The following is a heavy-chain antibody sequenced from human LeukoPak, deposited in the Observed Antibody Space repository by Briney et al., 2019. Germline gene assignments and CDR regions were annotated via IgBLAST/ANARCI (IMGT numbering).Heavy chain of an antibody. D-gene: IGHD2-15*01. CDR1: GGSISSYY. CDR3: AGVGAGYCSGGSCFPFDY. V-gene: IGHV4-59*01. CDR2: IYYSGST. Sequence: SETLSLTCTVSGGSISSYYWSWIRQPPGKGLEWIGYIYYSGSTNYNPSLKSRVTISVDTSKNQFSLKLSSVTAADTAVYYCAGVGAGYCSGGSCFPFDYWGQGTLVTVSS. J-gene: IGHJ4*02.